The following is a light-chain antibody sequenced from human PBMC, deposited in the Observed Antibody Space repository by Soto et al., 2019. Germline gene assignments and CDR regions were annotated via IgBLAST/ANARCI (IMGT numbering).Light chain of an antibody. J-gene: IGKJ1*01. Sequence: DIQMTQSPSTLSASVGDRVTITCRASQSISSWLAWYQQKPGKAPKLLIYKASSLESGVPSRFSGSGSGTEFTLTISSLQPDDFATYYCQQYHSYSTWTFGQGTKV. V-gene: IGKV1-5*03. CDR2: KAS. CDR3: QQYHSYSTWT. CDR1: QSISSW.